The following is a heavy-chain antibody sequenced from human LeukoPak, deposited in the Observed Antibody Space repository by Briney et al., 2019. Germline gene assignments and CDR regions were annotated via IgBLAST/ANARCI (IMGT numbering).Heavy chain of an antibody. CDR2: ISAYNGNT. J-gene: IGHJ6*03. D-gene: IGHD3-10*01. CDR1: GYTFTSYG. CDR3: ARDYYYGSGSYYNWDYYYYYMDV. V-gene: IGHV1-18*01. Sequence: ASVKVSCKASGYTFTSYGISWVRQAPGQGLEWMGWISAYNGNTNYAQKLQGRVTMTTDTPTSTAYMELRSLRSDDTAVYYCARDYYYGSGSYYNWDYYYYYMDVWGKGTTVTVSS.